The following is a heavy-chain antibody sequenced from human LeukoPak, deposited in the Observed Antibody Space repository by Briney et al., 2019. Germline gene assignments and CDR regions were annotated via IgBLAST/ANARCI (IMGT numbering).Heavy chain of an antibody. Sequence: PGRSLRLSCAASGFTFISYGMHWVRQAPGKGLEWVAVIWYDGSNKYYADSVKGRFTISRDNSKNTLYLQMNSLRAEDTAVYYCARDRYWLVHAFDIWGQGTMVTVSS. CDR3: ARDRYWLVHAFDI. V-gene: IGHV3-33*01. CDR1: GFTFISYG. J-gene: IGHJ3*02. D-gene: IGHD6-19*01. CDR2: IWYDGSNK.